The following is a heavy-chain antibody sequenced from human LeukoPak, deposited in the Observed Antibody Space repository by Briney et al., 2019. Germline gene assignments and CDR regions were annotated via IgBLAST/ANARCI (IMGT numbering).Heavy chain of an antibody. Sequence: GGSLRLSCVASGFTFSSRDWMTWVRQAPGKGLEWVSSISSSSSYIYYADSVKGRFTISRDNAKNSLYLRMNSLRAEDTAVYYCARDTGAYYDSGGLDYWGQGTLVTVSS. CDR2: ISSSSSYI. D-gene: IGHD3-22*01. CDR1: GFTFSSRDW. J-gene: IGHJ4*02. CDR3: ARDTGAYYDSGGLDY. V-gene: IGHV3-21*01.